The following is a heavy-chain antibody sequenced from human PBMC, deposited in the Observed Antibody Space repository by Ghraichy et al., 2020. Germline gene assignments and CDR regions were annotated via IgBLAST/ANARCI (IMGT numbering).Heavy chain of an antibody. CDR1: GFTFSSYA. CDR2: ISGSGGST. J-gene: IGHJ4*02. V-gene: IGHV3-23*01. D-gene: IGHD3-22*01. Sequence: GGSLRLSCAASGFTFSSYAMSWVRQAPGKGLEWVSAISGSGGSTYYADSVKGRFTISRDNSKNTLYLQMNSLRAEDTAVYYCAKGHQPNIYYYDSSGPFDYWGQGTLVTVSS. CDR3: AKGHQPNIYYYDSSGPFDY.